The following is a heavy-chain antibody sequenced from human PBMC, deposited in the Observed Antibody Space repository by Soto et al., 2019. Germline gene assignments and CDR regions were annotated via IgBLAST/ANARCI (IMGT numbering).Heavy chain of an antibody. CDR2: IWFDGSEK. J-gene: IGHJ4*02. V-gene: IGHV3-33*01. CDR1: GFSFSNYG. D-gene: IGHD6-19*01. Sequence: GGSLRLSCAASGFSFSNYGMHWVRRAPGKGLEWVAIIWFDGSEKYYGESVKGRFTISRDNSKNILYLQMNSLRVEDTAVYYCARGWFRSGGDFDSWGQGTLVTVSS. CDR3: ARGWFRSGGDFDS.